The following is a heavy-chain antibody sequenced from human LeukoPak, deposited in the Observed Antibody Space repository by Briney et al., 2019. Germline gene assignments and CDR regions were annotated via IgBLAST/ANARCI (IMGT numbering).Heavy chain of an antibody. J-gene: IGHJ4*02. CDR2: IYYSGST. V-gene: IGHV4-59*08. Sequence: SETVFLTCTVSGGSISSYYWSWIRQPPGKGLEWIGYIYYSGSTNYNPSLKSRVTISVDTSKNQFSLKLSSVTAADTAVYYCARVRGVAGRYLFDYWGQGTLVTVSS. CDR1: GGSISSYY. D-gene: IGHD1-14*01. CDR3: ARVRGVAGRYLFDY.